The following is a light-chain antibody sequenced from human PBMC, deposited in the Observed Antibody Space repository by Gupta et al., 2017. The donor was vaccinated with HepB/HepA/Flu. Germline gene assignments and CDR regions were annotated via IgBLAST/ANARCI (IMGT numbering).Light chain of an antibody. Sequence: SYELTQPPSVSVPPGQTANITCFGDKLGDKYVSWYQQRPGQSPVWVMYQDIKRPSGIPERFSGSTSENENTATLTISGAQPLDEADYYCQAWDSSSGVFGTGTKVTVL. CDR1: KLGDKY. V-gene: IGLV3-1*01. J-gene: IGLJ1*01. CDR2: QDI. CDR3: QAWDSSSGV.